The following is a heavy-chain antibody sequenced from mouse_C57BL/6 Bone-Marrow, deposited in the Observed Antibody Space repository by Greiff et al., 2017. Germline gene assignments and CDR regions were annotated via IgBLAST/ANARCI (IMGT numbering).Heavy chain of an antibody. V-gene: IGHV1-82*01. CDR1: GYAFSSSW. J-gene: IGHJ1*03. D-gene: IGHD1-1*01. CDR2: IYPGDGDT. Sequence: QVQLKQSGPELVKPGASVKISCKASGYAFSSSWMNWVKQRPGKGLEWIGRIYPGDGDTNYNGKFKGKATLTADKSSSTAYMQLSSLTSEDSAVYFCARDYDGSSWSYWYFDVWGTGTTVTVSS. CDR3: ARDYDGSSWSYWYFDV.